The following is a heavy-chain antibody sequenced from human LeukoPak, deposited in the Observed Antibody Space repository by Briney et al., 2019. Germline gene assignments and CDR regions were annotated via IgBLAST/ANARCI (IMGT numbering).Heavy chain of an antibody. V-gene: IGHV4-30-2*01. D-gene: IGHD4-17*01. Sequence: TPSETLSLTCAVSGGSISSGGYSWSWIRQPPGKGLEWIGYIYHSGSTYYNPSLKSRVTISVDRSKNQFSLKLSSVTAADTAVYYCAGDNHVDYEGAFDYWGQGTLVTVSS. CDR2: IYHSGST. J-gene: IGHJ4*02. CDR1: GGSISSGGYS. CDR3: AGDNHVDYEGAFDY.